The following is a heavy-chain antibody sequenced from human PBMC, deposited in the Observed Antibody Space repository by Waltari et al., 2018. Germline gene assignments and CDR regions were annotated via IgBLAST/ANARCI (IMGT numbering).Heavy chain of an antibody. D-gene: IGHD2-2*01. CDR1: GGSISSGGYY. CDR2: IYYSGRT. Sequence: QVQLQESGPGLVKPSQTLSLTCTVSGGSISSGGYYWSWIRQHPGKGLEWIGYIYYSGRTYYNPSLKSRVTISVDTSKNQFSLKLSSVTAADTAVYYCARARGEHIVVVPAAIGAFDIWGQGTMVTVSS. J-gene: IGHJ3*02. V-gene: IGHV4-31*03. CDR3: ARARGEHIVVVPAAIGAFDI.